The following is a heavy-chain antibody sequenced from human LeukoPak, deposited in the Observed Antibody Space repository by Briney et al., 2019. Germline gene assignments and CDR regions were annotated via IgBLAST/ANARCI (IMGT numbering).Heavy chain of an antibody. Sequence: SETLSLICNVSGASINAYYWTWIRQSPGKGLEWIASMSYSGRTDSNPSLKSRVSMSVGPSKSQFSLRLTSVTAADTATYYCAQQVVGTSNSFDVWGQGTFVAVSS. D-gene: IGHD2-15*01. CDR3: AQQVVGTSNSFDV. V-gene: IGHV4-59*01. CDR1: GASINAYY. J-gene: IGHJ3*01. CDR2: MSYSGRT.